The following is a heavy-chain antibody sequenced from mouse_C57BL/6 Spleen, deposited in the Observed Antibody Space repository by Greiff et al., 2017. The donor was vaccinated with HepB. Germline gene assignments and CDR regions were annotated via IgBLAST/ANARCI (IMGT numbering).Heavy chain of an antibody. J-gene: IGHJ3*01. V-gene: IGHV5-17*01. CDR1: GFTFSDYG. CDR3: ARGSYGSPWLAY. Sequence: EVKLVESGGGLVKPGGSLKLSCAASGFTFSDYGMHWVRQAPEKGLEWVAYISSGSSTNYYADTVKGRFTITRDNAKNTLFLQMTSLRSEDTAMYYGARGSYGSPWLAYWGQGTLVTVSA. CDR2: ISSGSSTN. D-gene: IGHD1-1*01.